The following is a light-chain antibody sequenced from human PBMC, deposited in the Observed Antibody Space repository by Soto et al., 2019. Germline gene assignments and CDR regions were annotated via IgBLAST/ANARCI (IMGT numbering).Light chain of an antibody. CDR3: NSYTSSSPPYV. CDR2: DVS. V-gene: IGLV2-14*01. Sequence: QSVLTQPASVSGSAGQSISISCAGTNSDIGRYNFVSWYQQRPGQAPKLLIFDVSNRPSGISDRFSGSKSGQTASLTISGLQVEYEADYYCNSYTSSSPPYVFGTG. J-gene: IGLJ1*01. CDR1: NSDIGRYNF.